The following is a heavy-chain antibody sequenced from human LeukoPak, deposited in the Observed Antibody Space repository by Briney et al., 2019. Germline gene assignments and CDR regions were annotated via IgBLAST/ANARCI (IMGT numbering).Heavy chain of an antibody. V-gene: IGHV4-59*11. CDR1: GGSIGGHY. CDR2: IYYTGNT. Sequence: SETLSLTCTVSGGSIGGHYYSWIRQPPGKGLEWIGYIYYTGNTNYNPSLKSRVTISLDTSKNQFSLKVTYVTAADTAVYFCARLQNGAFDIWGQGTMVTVSS. J-gene: IGHJ3*02. CDR3: ARLQNGAFDI. D-gene: IGHD2-8*01.